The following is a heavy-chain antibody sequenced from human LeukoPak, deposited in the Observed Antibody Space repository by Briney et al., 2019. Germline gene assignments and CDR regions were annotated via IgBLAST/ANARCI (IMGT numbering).Heavy chain of an antibody. CDR1: GFSFSSYA. V-gene: IGHV3-33*01. D-gene: IGHD1-26*01. Sequence: PGGSLRLSCAASGFSFSSYAIHWVRQAPGKGLEWATIVWYDGNNKYYADSVKGRFTVSRDNSGNMVYLQMYSLRPEDTAAYYCARGAGVGAGSFDSWGQGTMVIVSS. CDR2: VWYDGNNK. J-gene: IGHJ4*02. CDR3: ARGAGVGAGSFDS.